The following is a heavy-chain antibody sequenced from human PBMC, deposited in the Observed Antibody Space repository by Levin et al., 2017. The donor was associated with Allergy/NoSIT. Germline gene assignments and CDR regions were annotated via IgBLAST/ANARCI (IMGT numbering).Heavy chain of an antibody. CDR1: GGSISSSSYY. CDR3: ARRGLYGSGSPNWFDP. V-gene: IGHV4-39*07. D-gene: IGHD3-10*01. J-gene: IGHJ5*02. CDR2: IYYSGST. Sequence: TSETLSLTCTVSGGSISSSSYYWGWIRQPPGKGLEWIGSIYYSGSTYYNPSLKSRVTISVDTSKNQFSLKLSSVTAADTAVYYCARRGLYGSGSPNWFDPWGQGTLVTVSS.